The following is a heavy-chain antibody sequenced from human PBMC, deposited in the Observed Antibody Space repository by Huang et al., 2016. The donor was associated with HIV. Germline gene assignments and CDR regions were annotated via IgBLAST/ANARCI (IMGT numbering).Heavy chain of an antibody. Sequence: QVQLVQSGAEVKKPGSSVKVSCKASGGALGSYTLSWVRQAPGQGLEWLGGFIPVSGTLKYAQKFQGRVTITADDATNTEYMIRSNLRSEDTAVYYCARALGMNGGFFDYWGQGTLVTVSS. D-gene: IGHD2-8*01. V-gene: IGHV1-69*13. CDR2: FIPVSGTL. J-gene: IGHJ4*02. CDR1: GGALGSYT. CDR3: ARALGMNGGFFDY.